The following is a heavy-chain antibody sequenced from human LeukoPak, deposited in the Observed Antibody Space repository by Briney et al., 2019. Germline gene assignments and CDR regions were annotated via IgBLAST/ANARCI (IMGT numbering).Heavy chain of an antibody. J-gene: IGHJ1*01. Sequence: SETLSLTRTVSGGSISSYYWSWIRQPPGKGLEWIGYIYYSGSTNYNPSLKSRVTISVDTSKNQFSLKLSSVTAADTAVYYCASCYYGDSAEYFQHWGQGTLVTVSS. CDR2: IYYSGST. D-gene: IGHD4-17*01. CDR1: GGSISSYY. CDR3: ASCYYGDSAEYFQH. V-gene: IGHV4-59*01.